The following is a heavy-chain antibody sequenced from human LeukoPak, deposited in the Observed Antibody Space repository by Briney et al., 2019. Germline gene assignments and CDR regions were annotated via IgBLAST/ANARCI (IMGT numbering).Heavy chain of an antibody. J-gene: IGHJ3*02. CDR3: AKEQYYDSSVYYYGDAFDI. Sequence: GGSLRLSCAASGYTFSSYAMSWVRQAPGKGLEGVSAISGSGGSTHYADSVKGRFTISRDNSKNRVDVQMNSLRAEDTAVYYCAKEQYYDSSVYYYGDAFDIWGQGTMVTVSS. CDR1: GYTFSSYA. D-gene: IGHD3-22*01. CDR2: ISGSGGST. V-gene: IGHV3-23*01.